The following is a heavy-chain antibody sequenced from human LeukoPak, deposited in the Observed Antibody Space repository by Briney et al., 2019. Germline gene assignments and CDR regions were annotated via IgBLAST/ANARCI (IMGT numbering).Heavy chain of an antibody. D-gene: IGHD3-10*01. Sequence: GGSLRLSCAASGFTFSSYAMSWVPQAPGKGLEWVSAISGSGGSTYYADSVKGRFTICRDNSNNTLYLQMNSLRAEDTAVYYCAKSGWFGELYYFDYWGQGTLVTVSS. J-gene: IGHJ4*02. CDR2: ISGSGGST. V-gene: IGHV3-23*01. CDR3: AKSGWFGELYYFDY. CDR1: GFTFSSYA.